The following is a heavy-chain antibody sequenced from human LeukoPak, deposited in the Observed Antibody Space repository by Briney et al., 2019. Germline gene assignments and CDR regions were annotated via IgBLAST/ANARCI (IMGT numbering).Heavy chain of an antibody. Sequence: PSETLSLTCAVYGGSFSGYYWSWIRQPPGKGLEWIGEINHSGSTNYNPSPKSRVTISVDTSKNQFSLKLSSVTAADTAVYYCARVRYYGDAFDIWGQGTMVTVSS. CDR2: INHSGST. CDR1: GGSFSGYY. J-gene: IGHJ3*02. CDR3: ARVRYYGDAFDI. D-gene: IGHD1-26*01. V-gene: IGHV4-34*01.